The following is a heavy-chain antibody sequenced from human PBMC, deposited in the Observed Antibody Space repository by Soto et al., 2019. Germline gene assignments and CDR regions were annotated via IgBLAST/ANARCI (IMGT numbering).Heavy chain of an antibody. J-gene: IGHJ4*02. Sequence: PGGSLRLSCAASGFTFGTYTMNWVRQAPGKGLEWVSALGGGGDTHYAESVKGRFTISRDCSKNILLLQMNSLRDEDSAIYYCTKDRHPDGIWTFDFWGQGTLVTVSS. CDR1: GFTFGTYT. CDR2: LGGGGDT. V-gene: IGHV3-23*01. D-gene: IGHD3-9*01. CDR3: TKDRHPDGIWTFDF.